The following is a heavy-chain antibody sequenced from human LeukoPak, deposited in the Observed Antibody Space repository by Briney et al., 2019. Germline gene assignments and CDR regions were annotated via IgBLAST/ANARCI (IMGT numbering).Heavy chain of an antibody. CDR2: VSADGRTQ. CDR3: AREFGHNRWYFDY. J-gene: IGHJ4*02. Sequence: GGSLRLSCAASGFTFRTYSIHGVRQAPGKGLEWVTVVSADGRTQLYSDSVKGRFTISRDNSLNTLHLQMNSLRTEDTAVYYCAREFGHNRWYFDYWGQGALVTVSS. D-gene: IGHD5-24*01. CDR1: GFTFRTYS. V-gene: IGHV3-30*03.